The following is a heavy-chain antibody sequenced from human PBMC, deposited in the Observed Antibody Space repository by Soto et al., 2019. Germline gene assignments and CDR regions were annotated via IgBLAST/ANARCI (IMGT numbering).Heavy chain of an antibody. CDR1: GYTLTELS. D-gene: IGHD3-22*01. V-gene: IGHV1-24*01. CDR3: ATEYYYYSSGYYYGMDF. CDR2: FDPEDGET. Sequence: SVKVSCKVSGYTLTELSMHWVRQAPGKGLEWMGGFDPEDGETIYAQKFQGRVTMTEDTSTDTAYMELSSLRSEDTAVYYCATEYYYYSSGYYYGMDFWGQGSTVIVSS. J-gene: IGHJ6*02.